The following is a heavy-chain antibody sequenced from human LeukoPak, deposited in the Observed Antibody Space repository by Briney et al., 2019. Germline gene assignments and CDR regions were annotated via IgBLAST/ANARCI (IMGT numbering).Heavy chain of an antibody. CDR2: INEDGSIT. D-gene: IGHD2-2*01. Sequence: GGSLRLSCAASGFTFSSYWMHWVRQVPGKGLAWVSRINEDGSITSYADSVKGRFTISRDNAKNTLYLQMNSLRAEDTAVYYCARDKDIVVVPAAPFDYWGQGTLVTVSS. V-gene: IGHV3-74*01. J-gene: IGHJ4*02. CDR1: GFTFSSYW. CDR3: ARDKDIVVVPAAPFDY.